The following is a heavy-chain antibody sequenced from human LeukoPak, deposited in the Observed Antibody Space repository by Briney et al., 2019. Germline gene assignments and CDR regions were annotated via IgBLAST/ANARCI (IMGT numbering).Heavy chain of an antibody. CDR3: ARDQSAVAGRLGCFDY. V-gene: IGHV3-74*01. CDR1: GFTFSSNW. J-gene: IGHJ4*02. Sequence: GGSLRLSCAASGFTFSSNWMHWVRQAPGKGLVWVSRINSDGSSTDYADSVKGRFTISRDNAKNTLYLQMNSPRAEDTAVYYCARDQSAVAGRLGCFDYWGQGTLVTVSS. D-gene: IGHD6-19*01. CDR2: INSDGSST.